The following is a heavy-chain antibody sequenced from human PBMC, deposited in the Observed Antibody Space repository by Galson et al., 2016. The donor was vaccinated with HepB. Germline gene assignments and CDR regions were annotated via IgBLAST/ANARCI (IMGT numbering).Heavy chain of an antibody. CDR1: GITFSSFA. CDR3: ARDLDYGDFATDYYSYVMDV. CDR2: ISYDGSDK. V-gene: IGHV3-30-3*01. D-gene: IGHD4-17*01. Sequence: SLRLSCAASGITFSSFAVYWVRQAPGKGLEWVAGISYDGSDKYYADPVKGRFTISRDNSKNTLYLQMNSLRAEDTAVYYCARDLDYGDFATDYYSYVMDVWGKGTTVTVSS. J-gene: IGHJ6*04.